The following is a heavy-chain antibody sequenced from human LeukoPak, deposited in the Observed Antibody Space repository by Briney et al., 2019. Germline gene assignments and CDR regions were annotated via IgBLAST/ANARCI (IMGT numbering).Heavy chain of an antibody. CDR3: ISDYDGYPWNY. D-gene: IGHD4-17*01. Sequence: GGSLRLSCAASGFIFSGSTIHWVRQASGKRLEWVGRIRTKANNYSTGNAASLKGMFTISRDDSKNTAYLQMNSLKSEDTAVYYCISDYDGYPWNYWGQGTLVTVSS. V-gene: IGHV3-73*01. CDR1: GFIFSGST. J-gene: IGHJ4*02. CDR2: IRTKANNYST.